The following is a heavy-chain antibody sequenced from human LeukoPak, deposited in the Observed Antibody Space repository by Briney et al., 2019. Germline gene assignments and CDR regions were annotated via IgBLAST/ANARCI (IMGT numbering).Heavy chain of an antibody. D-gene: IGHD3-3*01. CDR3: ARDTRTIYYYYGMDV. CDR1: GFDFSSNW. CDR2: IKGDGIST. Sequence: GGSLRLSCAASGFDFSSNWMHWVRHAPGQGLVWVSRIKGDGISTNYADSVKGRFTISRDIAKNTLYLQMNSLRAEDTAVYYCARDTRTIYYYYGMDVWGQGTTVTVSS. J-gene: IGHJ6*02. V-gene: IGHV3-74*01.